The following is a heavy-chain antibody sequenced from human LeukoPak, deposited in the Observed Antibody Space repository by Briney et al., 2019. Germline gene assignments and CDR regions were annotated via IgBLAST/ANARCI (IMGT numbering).Heavy chain of an antibody. V-gene: IGHV3-30-3*01. CDR2: ISYDGSNK. Sequence: GGSLRLSCAASGFTFGSYAMHWVRQAPGKGLEWVAVISYDGSNKYYADSVKGRFTISRDNSKNTLYLQMNSLRAEDTAVYYCARNSGSSGWRPFDYWGQGTLVTVSS. J-gene: IGHJ4*02. D-gene: IGHD6-19*01. CDR3: ARNSGSSGWRPFDY. CDR1: GFTFGSYA.